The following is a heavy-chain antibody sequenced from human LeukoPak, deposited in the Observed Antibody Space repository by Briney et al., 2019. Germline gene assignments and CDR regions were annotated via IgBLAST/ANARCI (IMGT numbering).Heavy chain of an antibody. J-gene: IGHJ3*02. D-gene: IGHD1-26*01. CDR2: ISGSGDNT. CDR1: GLTFSSYA. V-gene: IGHV3-23*01. Sequence: SGGSLRLSCAASGLTFSSYAMSWVRQAPGKGLEWVSGISGSGDNTYYADSVKGRFAISRDNSKNTLYLQMNSLRAEDTAVYYCARSGSYGAFDIWGQGTMVTVSS. CDR3: ARSGSYGAFDI.